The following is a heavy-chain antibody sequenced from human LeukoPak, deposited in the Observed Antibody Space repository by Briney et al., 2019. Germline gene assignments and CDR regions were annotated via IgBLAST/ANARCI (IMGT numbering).Heavy chain of an antibody. CDR2: INHSGST. D-gene: IGHD4-17*01. V-gene: IGHV4-34*01. CDR3: AAPGSTVTTWGAFDI. CDR1: GGSFGGYY. Sequence: SETLSLTCAVYGGSFGGYYWSWIRQPPGKGLEWIGEINHSGSTNYNPSLKSRVTISVDTSKNQFSLKLSSVTAADTAVYYCAAPGSTVTTWGAFDIWGQGTMVTVSS. J-gene: IGHJ3*02.